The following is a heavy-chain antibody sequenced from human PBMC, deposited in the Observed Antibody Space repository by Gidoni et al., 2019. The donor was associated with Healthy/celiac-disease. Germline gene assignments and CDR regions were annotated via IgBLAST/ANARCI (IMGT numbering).Heavy chain of an antibody. CDR1: GFTFSSYW. V-gene: IGHV3-7*03. CDR3: ARGGGHQGVIVVVITTFDY. D-gene: IGHD3-22*01. J-gene: IGHJ4*02. Sequence: EVQLVESGVGLVQPGGSLSLSCAASGFTFSSYWMSWVRQAPGKGLEWVANIKQDGSEKYYVDSVKGRFTISRDNAKNSLYLQMNSLRAEDTAVYYCARGGGHQGVIVVVITTFDYWGQGTLVTVSS. CDR2: IKQDGSEK.